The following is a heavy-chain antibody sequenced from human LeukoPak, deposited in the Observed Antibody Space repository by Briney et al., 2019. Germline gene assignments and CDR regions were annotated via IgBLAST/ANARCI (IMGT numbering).Heavy chain of an antibody. CDR1: GFTFSSYG. D-gene: IGHD3-22*01. J-gene: IGHJ4*02. V-gene: IGHV3-33*01. Sequence: GRSLRLSCAASGFTFSSYGMHWVRQAPGKGLEWVAVIWYDGSNKYYADSVKGRFTISRDNSKNTLYLQMNSLRAEDTAVYYCARDSSGEQFDYWGQGTLVTVSS. CDR2: IWYDGSNK. CDR3: ARDSSGEQFDY.